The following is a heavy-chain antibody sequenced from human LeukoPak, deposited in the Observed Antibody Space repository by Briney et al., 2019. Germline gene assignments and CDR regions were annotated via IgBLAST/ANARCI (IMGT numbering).Heavy chain of an antibody. CDR3: ARVGRSGGSRWTGWFDP. CDR1: GGSISSGGYY. D-gene: IGHD2-15*01. Sequence: PSETLSLTCTVSGGSISSGGYYWSWIRQHPGKGLEWIGYIYYSGSTYYNPSLKSRVTISVDTSKNQFSLKLSSVTAADTAVYYCARVGRSGGSRWTGWFDPWGQGTLVTVSS. J-gene: IGHJ5*02. V-gene: IGHV4-31*03. CDR2: IYYSGST.